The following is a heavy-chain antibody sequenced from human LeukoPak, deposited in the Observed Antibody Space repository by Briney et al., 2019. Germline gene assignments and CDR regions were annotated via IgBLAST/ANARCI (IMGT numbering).Heavy chain of an antibody. J-gene: IGHJ4*02. D-gene: IGHD3-16*02. CDR3: ARDHGGPIDWFYY. V-gene: IGHV3-21*01. CDR1: GFTFSSYS. Sequence: PGGSLRLSCAASGFTFSSYSMNWVRQAPGKGLEWVSSISSSGSYIYHAASVKGRFTISRDNAKNSMYLQMNSLRAEDTAVYYCARDHGGPIDWFYYWGQGTLFTVSS. CDR2: ISSSGSYI.